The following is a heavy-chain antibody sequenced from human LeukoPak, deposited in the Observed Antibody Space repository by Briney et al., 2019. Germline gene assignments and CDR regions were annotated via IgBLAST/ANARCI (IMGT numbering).Heavy chain of an antibody. Sequence: GGSLRLSCAASGFTFSSYWMHWVRQAPGKGLVWVSRINSDRSSTSYADSVKGRFTISRDNAKNTLYLQMNSLRAEDTAVYYCARESGWNDFWSGYYGWFDPWGQGTLVTVSS. V-gene: IGHV3-74*01. CDR2: INSDRSST. D-gene: IGHD3-3*01. J-gene: IGHJ5*02. CDR3: ARESGWNDFWSGYYGWFDP. CDR1: GFTFSSYW.